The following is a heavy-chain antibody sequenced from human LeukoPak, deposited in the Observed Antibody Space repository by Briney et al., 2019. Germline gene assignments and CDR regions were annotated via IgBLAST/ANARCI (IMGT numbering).Heavy chain of an antibody. Sequence: PGGSLRLSCAASGFTVSSNYMSWVRQAPGKGLEWVSVIYSGGSTYYADSVKGRFTISRDSSKNTLYLQMNSLRAEDTAVYYCAGGLGYSYGRPSAIIDYWGQGTLVTVSS. J-gene: IGHJ4*02. CDR1: GFTVSSNY. CDR3: AGGLGYSYGRPSAIIDY. V-gene: IGHV3-66*01. D-gene: IGHD5-18*01. CDR2: IYSGGST.